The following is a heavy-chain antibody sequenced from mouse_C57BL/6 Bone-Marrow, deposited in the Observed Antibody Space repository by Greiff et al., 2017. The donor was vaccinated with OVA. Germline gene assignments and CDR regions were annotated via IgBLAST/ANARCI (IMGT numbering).Heavy chain of an antibody. Sequence: EVKLVESGPELVKPGASVKIPCKASGYTFTDYNMDWVKQSHGKSLEWIGDINPNNGGTIYNQKFKGKATLTVDKSSSTAYMELRSLTSEDTAVYYCARPVVEPYYFDYWGQGTTLTVSS. D-gene: IGHD1-1*01. V-gene: IGHV1-18*01. J-gene: IGHJ2*01. CDR1: GYTFTDYN. CDR3: ARPVVEPYYFDY. CDR2: INPNNGGT.